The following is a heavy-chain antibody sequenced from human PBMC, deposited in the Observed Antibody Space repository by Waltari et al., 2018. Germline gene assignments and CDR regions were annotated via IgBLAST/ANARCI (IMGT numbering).Heavy chain of an antibody. J-gene: IGHJ4*02. D-gene: IGHD3-10*01. V-gene: IGHV1-69*10. Sequence: QVQLVQSGAEVKKPGSSVKVSCKASGGTFSSYAISWVRQAPGQGLEWMGGIIPILGIANYAQKFQGRVTITADKSTSTAYMELSSLRSEDTAVYYCARGQPSRFGELSPFGDYWGQGTLVTVSS. CDR2: IIPILGIA. CDR3: ARGQPSRFGELSPFGDY. CDR1: GGTFSSYA.